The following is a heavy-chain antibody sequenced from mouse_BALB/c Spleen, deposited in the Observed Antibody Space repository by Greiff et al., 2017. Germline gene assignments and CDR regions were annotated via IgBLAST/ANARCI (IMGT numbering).Heavy chain of an antibody. J-gene: IGHJ2*01. CDR3: ARGGNRVYFDY. CDR2: IYPGSGST. CDR1: GYTFTDYV. Sequence: QVQLQQSGPELVKPGASVKMSCKASGYTFTDYVISWVKQRTGQGLEWIGEIYPGSGSTYYNEKFKGKATLTADKSSNTAYMQLSSLTSEDSAVYYCARGGNRVYFDYWGQGTTLTVSS. D-gene: IGHD2-1*01. V-gene: IGHV1-77*01.